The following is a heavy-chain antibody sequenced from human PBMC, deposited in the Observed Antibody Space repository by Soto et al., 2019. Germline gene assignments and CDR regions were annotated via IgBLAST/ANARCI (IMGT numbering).Heavy chain of an antibody. J-gene: IGHJ3*01. CDR1: GFTFSSYA. CDR2: ISGSGGST. D-gene: IGHD3-3*01. Sequence: EVQLLESGGGLVQPGGSLRLSCAASGFTFSSYAMSWVRQAPGKGLEWVSAISGSGGSTYYADSVKGRFTISRDNSKNTLYLQMISLRAEDTAVYYCAGRKGYAKLSAITTFWGQGTMVTVSS. CDR3: AGRKGYAKLSAITTF. V-gene: IGHV3-23*01.